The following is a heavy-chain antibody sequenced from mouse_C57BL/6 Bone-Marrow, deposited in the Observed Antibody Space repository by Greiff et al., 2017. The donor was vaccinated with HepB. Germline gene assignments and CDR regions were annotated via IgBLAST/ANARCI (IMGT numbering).Heavy chain of an antibody. CDR3: ARFSPQYYGSSYGYAMDY. Sequence: QVQLQQPGAELVKPGASVKLSCKASGYTFTSYWMQWVKQRPGQGLEWIGEIDPSDSYTNYNQKFKGKATLTVDTSSSTAYMQLSSLTSEDSAVYYCARFSPQYYGSSYGYAMDYWGQGTSVTVSS. J-gene: IGHJ4*01. CDR1: GYTFTSYW. CDR2: IDPSDSYT. V-gene: IGHV1-50*01. D-gene: IGHD1-1*01.